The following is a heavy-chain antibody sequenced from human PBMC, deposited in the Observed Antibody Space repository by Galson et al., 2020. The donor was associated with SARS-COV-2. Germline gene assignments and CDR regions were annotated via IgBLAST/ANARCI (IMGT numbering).Heavy chain of an antibody. CDR1: GFTVTSNY. CDR2: MYSGGST. CDR3: ARGRGPSTLTTPVDY. V-gene: IGHV3-66*02. J-gene: IGHJ4*02. Sequence: GGSLRLSCAASGFTVTSNYMSWVRQAPGKGLEWVSVMYSGGSTHYADSVKGRFTISRDNSKNTLYLQMNSLRPEDTAVYYCARGRGPSTLTTPVDYWGQGTLVTVSS. D-gene: IGHD4-4*01.